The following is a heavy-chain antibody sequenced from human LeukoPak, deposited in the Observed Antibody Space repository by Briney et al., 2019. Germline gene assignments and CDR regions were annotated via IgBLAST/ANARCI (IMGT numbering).Heavy chain of an antibody. CDR2: IKQDGSEK. CDR1: GFTFSSYW. V-gene: IGHV3-7*01. Sequence: GGSLRLSCAASGFTFSSYWMSWVRQAPGKGLEWVANIKQDGSEKYYVDSVKGRFTISRDNAKNSLYLQMNSLRAEDTAVYYCARELYCCSSTSRYKSPAGYWGQGTLVTVSS. CDR3: ARELYCCSSTSRYKSPAGY. J-gene: IGHJ4*02. D-gene: IGHD2-2*02.